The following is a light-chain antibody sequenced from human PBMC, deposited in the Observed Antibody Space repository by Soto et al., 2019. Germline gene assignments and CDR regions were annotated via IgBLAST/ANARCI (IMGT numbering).Light chain of an antibody. CDR3: QQYNDWPLT. J-gene: IGKJ1*01. CDR2: GAF. CDR1: DSVSSSY. V-gene: IGKV3-15*01. Sequence: EIVLTQSPGTVALSPGDRATLSCRASDSVSSSYLAWYQQKPRQAPRLLICGAFTRATGIPARFSGTGSGTEFTLTISSLQSEDFALYYCQQYNDWPLTFGQGTKVDIK.